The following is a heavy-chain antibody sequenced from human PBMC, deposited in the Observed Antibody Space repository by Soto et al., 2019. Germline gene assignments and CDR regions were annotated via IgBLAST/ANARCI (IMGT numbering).Heavy chain of an antibody. J-gene: IGHJ4*02. D-gene: IGHD1-20*01. V-gene: IGHV3-30-3*01. CDR2: ISYDGSNK. CDR1: GFTFSIYA. CDR3: ARDRDTGITGPRDY. Sequence: GGSLRLSCAAAGFTFSIYAMHWVRQAPGKGLEWLAVISYDGSNKYYADSVKGRFTISRDNSTNTLYLQMNSLRAEDTAVYYGARDRDTGITGPRDYWGQRTLVTAS.